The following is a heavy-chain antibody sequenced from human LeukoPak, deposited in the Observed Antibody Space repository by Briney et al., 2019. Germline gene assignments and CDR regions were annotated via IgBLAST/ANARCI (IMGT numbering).Heavy chain of an antibody. D-gene: IGHD6-13*01. CDR3: ARSSTLAAAGTWLFDY. CDR1: GFTFNNYA. J-gene: IGHJ4*02. V-gene: IGHV3-7*01. CDR2: IKQDGSEK. Sequence: GGSLRLSCAASGFTFNNYAMSWVRQAPGKGLEWVANIKQDGSEKYYVDFVKGRFTISRDNAKNSLYLQMNSLRAEDTAVYFCARSSTLAAAGTWLFDYWGQGTLVTVSS.